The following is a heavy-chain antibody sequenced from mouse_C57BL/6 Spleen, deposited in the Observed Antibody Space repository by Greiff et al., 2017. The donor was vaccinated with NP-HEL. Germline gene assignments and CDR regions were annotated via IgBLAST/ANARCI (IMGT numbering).Heavy chain of an antibody. CDR1: GFSLTSYG. V-gene: IGHV2-2*01. Sequence: QVQLQQSGPGLVQPSQSLSITCTVSGFSLTSYGVHWVRQSPGKGLEWLGVIWSGGSTDYNAAFISRLSISKDNSKSQVFFKMNSLQADDTAIYYCARNPPDVYYLDWYFDVWGTGTTVTVSS. CDR3: ARNPPDVYYLDWYFDV. CDR2: IWSGGST. J-gene: IGHJ1*03. D-gene: IGHD2-3*01.